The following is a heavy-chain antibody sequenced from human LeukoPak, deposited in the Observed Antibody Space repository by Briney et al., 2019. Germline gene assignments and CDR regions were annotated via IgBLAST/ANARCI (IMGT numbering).Heavy chain of an antibody. Sequence: GGPLRLSCAASGYTFCSYWMSWVPHAPGKGLEWVANIKQDGSEKYNVDSVKGRFTISRDNAKNSLHLQMNSLRAEDTAVYYCARAKQQAAYWGQGTLVTVPS. D-gene: IGHD6-13*01. CDR2: IKQDGSEK. V-gene: IGHV3-7*03. CDR1: GYTFCSYW. J-gene: IGHJ4*02. CDR3: ARAKQQAAY.